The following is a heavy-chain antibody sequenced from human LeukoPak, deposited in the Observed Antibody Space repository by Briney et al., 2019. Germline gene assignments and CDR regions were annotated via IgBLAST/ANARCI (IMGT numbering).Heavy chain of an antibody. CDR2: ISWNSGSI. V-gene: IGHV3-9*01. J-gene: IGHJ4*02. D-gene: IGHD3-22*01. Sequence: GGSLRLSCAASGFTFSNYWMHWVRQAPGKGLEWVSGISWNSGSIGYADSVKGRFTISRDNAKNSLYLQMNSLRAEDTALYYCAKDGGAYYYDSSGYYGSWGQGTLVTVPS. CDR1: GFTFSNYW. CDR3: AKDGGAYYYDSSGYYGS.